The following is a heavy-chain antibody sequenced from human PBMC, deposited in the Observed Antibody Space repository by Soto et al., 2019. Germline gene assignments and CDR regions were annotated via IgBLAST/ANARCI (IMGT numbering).Heavy chain of an antibody. J-gene: IGHJ3*02. V-gene: IGHV4-30-4*01. CDR1: GGSISSGDYY. Sequence: QVQLQESGPGLVKPSQTLSLTCTVSGGSISSGDYYWSWIRQPPGKGLEWIGYIYHSGSTYYNPSLKSRLTISVDTSTNISLKLSSVTAADTAVYYCARVPRSGSYSRGDAFDIWGQGTMVTVSS. D-gene: IGHD3-10*01. CDR2: IYHSGST. CDR3: ARVPRSGSYSRGDAFDI.